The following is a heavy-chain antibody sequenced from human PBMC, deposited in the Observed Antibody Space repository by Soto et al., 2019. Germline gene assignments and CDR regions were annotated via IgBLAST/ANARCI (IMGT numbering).Heavy chain of an antibody. D-gene: IGHD3-10*01. Sequence: QVQLVQSGAEMKKPGSSVKVSCQSSGGTFNTYAMNWVRQAPGQGPEWMGDISPMFGAANYAPKFQGRGTITADESTATSYMQLSSLTSEDTALYFCAREVQVHTPAFVYWGQGTLVTVSS. CDR1: GGTFNTYA. V-gene: IGHV1-69*19. CDR3: AREVQVHTPAFVY. J-gene: IGHJ4*02. CDR2: ISPMFGAA.